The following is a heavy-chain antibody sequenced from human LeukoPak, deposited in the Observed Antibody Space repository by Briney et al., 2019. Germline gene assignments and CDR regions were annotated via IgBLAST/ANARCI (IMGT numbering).Heavy chain of an antibody. CDR2: IYYSGST. J-gene: IGHJ4*02. D-gene: IGHD3-22*01. CDR1: GGSISSSSYY. Sequence: SETLSLTCTVSGGSISSSSYYWGWIRQPPGKGLEWIGSIYYSGSTYYNPSLKSRVTISVDTSKNQFSLKLSSVTAADTAVYYCASGYYYDPKVDYWGQGTLVTVPS. CDR3: ASGYYYDPKVDY. V-gene: IGHV4-39*01.